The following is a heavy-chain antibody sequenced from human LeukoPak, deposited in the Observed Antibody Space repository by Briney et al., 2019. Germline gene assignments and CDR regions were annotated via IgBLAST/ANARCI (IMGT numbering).Heavy chain of an antibody. Sequence: SETLSLTCAVYGGSFSGYYWSWIRQPPGKGLEWIGEINHSGSTNYNPSLKSRVTISVDTSKNQFSLKLSSVTAADTAVYYCARKQPERRGPFDYWGQGTLVTVSS. D-gene: IGHD1-1*01. J-gene: IGHJ4*02. CDR2: INHSGST. CDR3: ARKQPERRGPFDY. CDR1: GGSFSGYY. V-gene: IGHV4-34*01.